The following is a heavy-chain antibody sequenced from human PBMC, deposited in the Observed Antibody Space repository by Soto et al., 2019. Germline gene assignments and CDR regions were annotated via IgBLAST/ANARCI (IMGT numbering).Heavy chain of an antibody. CDR2: ISYDGSNK. V-gene: IGHV3-30-3*01. CDR3: ARDLFVYSYGPSQLFDY. D-gene: IGHD5-18*01. Sequence: PGGSLRLSCAASGFTFSSYAMHWVRQAPGKGLEWVAVISYDGSNKYYADSVKGRFTISRDNSKNTLYLQMNSLRAEDTAVYYCARDLFVYSYGPSQLFDYWGQGTLVTVSS. CDR1: GFTFSSYA. J-gene: IGHJ4*02.